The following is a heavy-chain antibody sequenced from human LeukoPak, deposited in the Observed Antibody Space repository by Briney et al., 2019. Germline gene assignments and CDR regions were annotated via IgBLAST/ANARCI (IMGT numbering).Heavy chain of an antibody. CDR1: GFTFSSYA. CDR3: AKDRDSSLTGGEYYFDY. D-gene: IGHD3-16*01. V-gene: IGHV3-30*04. Sequence: GGSLRLSCAASGFTFSSYAMHWVRQAPGKGLEWVAVISYDGSNKYYADSVKGRFTISRDNSKNTLYLQMNSLRAEDTAVYYCAKDRDSSLTGGEYYFDYWGQGTLVTVSS. J-gene: IGHJ4*02. CDR2: ISYDGSNK.